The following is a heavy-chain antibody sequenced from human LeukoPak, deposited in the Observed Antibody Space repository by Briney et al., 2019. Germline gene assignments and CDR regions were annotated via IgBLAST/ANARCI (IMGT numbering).Heavy chain of an antibody. CDR3: ARGCSSTSCYWNYYYYGMDV. Sequence: ASVKVSCKASGYTFTSYGISWVRQAPGQGLGWMGWISAYNGNTNYAQKLQGRVTMTTDTSTSTAYMELRSLRSDDTAVYYCARGCSSTSCYWNYYYYGMDVWGKGTTVTVSS. D-gene: IGHD2-2*01. CDR2: ISAYNGNT. CDR1: GYTFTSYG. J-gene: IGHJ6*04. V-gene: IGHV1-18*04.